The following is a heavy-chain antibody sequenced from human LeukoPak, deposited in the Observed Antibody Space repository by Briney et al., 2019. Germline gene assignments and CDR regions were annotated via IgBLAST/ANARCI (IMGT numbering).Heavy chain of an antibody. V-gene: IGHV4-34*01. CDR3: ARGLYGDYAFDY. J-gene: IGHJ4*02. D-gene: IGHD4-17*01. Sequence: SETLSLTCAVYGGSFSGYYWTWIRQPPGKGLELIGEISHSGSTNYNPSLKSRVTISVDKSKNQFSLKLSSVTAADTAVYYCARGLYGDYAFDYWGQGTLVTVSS. CDR2: ISHSGST. CDR1: GGSFSGYY.